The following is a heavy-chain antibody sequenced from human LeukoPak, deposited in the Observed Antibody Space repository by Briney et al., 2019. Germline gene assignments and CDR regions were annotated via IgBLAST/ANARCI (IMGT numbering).Heavy chain of an antibody. Sequence: GSLRLSCAASGFTFSSYSMNWVRQAPGKGLEWIGYIYYSGSTNYNPSLKSRVTISVDTSKNQFSLKLSSVTAADTAVYYCASSTPKYYDFWSGYYPPAIMDVWGQGTTVTVSS. V-gene: IGHV4-59*12. J-gene: IGHJ6*02. CDR3: ASSTPKYYDFWSGYYPPAIMDV. CDR2: IYYSGST. CDR1: GFTFSSYS. D-gene: IGHD3-3*01.